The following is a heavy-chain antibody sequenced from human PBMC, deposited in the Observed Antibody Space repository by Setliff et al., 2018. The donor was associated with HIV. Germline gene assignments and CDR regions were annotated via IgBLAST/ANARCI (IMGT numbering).Heavy chain of an antibody. CDR2: ITYSGSA. V-gene: IGHV4-34*10. D-gene: IGHD3-22*01. J-gene: IGHJ4*02. CDR3: ARDVARFDYDTGGYYVSHFDY. CDR1: GGSFSDYY. Sequence: PSETLSLTCAVYGGSFSDYYWNWIRQPPGKGLEWIGYITYSGSAYYNPSLKSRFTMSVDTSKNQFSLRLSSVTAADTAFYFCARDVARFDYDTGGYYVSHFDYWGQGIQVTVSS.